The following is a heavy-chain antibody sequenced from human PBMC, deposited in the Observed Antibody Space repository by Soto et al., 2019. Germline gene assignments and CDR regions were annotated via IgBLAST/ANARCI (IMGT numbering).Heavy chain of an antibody. V-gene: IGHV3-23*01. CDR2: ITDSGGNT. CDR1: EFTFSNYV. Sequence: PGGSLRLSCAASEFTFSNYVMGWVRQAPGKGLEWVSSITDSGGNTYYADSVKGRFTISRDNSKNTLYLQMNSLRAEDTAVYYCAKGSSNWGSGYYFDYWGQGALVTVSS. J-gene: IGHJ4*02. CDR3: AKGSSNWGSGYYFDY. D-gene: IGHD6-13*01.